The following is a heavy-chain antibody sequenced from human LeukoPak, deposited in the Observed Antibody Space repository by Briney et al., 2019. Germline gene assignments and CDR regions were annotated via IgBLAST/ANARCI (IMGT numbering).Heavy chain of an antibody. J-gene: IGHJ4*02. CDR1: GGTFNSYA. V-gene: IGHV1-69*06. Sequence: SVKVSCTASGGTFNSYAISWVRQAPGQGLEWMGGIIPVFGTAIYAQKFQGRVTITADKSTSTAYMELSSLRSEDTAVYYCASSSDTAMGYWGQGTLVTVSS. CDR2: IIPVFGTA. D-gene: IGHD5-18*01. CDR3: ASSSDTAMGY.